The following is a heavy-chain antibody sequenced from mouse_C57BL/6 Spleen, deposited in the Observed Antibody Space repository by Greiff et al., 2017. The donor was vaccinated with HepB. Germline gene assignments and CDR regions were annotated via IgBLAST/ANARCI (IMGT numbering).Heavy chain of an antibody. J-gene: IGHJ4*01. CDR1: GFTFSSYA. CDR3: AIYSTLYGSSYVEAMDY. V-gene: IGHV5-4*01. Sequence: DVQLVESGGGLVKPGGSLKLSCAASGFTFSSYAMSWVRQTPEKRLEWVATISDGGSYTYYPDNVKGRFTISRDNAKNNLYLQMSQLKSEDTAMYYGAIYSTLYGSSYVEAMDYWGQGTSVTVSS. CDR2: ISDGGSYT. D-gene: IGHD1-1*01.